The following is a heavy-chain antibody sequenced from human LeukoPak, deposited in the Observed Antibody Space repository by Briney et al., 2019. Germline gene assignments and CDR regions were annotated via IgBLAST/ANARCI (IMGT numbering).Heavy chain of an antibody. CDR3: ARFLITMVRGVMNYYYGMDV. V-gene: IGHV1-18*01. CDR2: ISAYNGNT. CDR1: GYTFTSYG. Sequence: ASVKVSCKASGYTFTSYGISWVRQAPGQGLAWMRWISAYNGNTNYAQKLQGRVTMTTDTSTSTAYMELRSLRSDDTAVYYCARFLITMVRGVMNYYYGMDVWGQGTTVTVSS. J-gene: IGHJ6*02. D-gene: IGHD3-10*01.